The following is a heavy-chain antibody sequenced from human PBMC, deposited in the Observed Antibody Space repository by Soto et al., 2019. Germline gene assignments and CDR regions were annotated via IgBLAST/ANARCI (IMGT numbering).Heavy chain of an antibody. CDR2: ISGSGGST. J-gene: IGHJ4*02. CDR3: AKDYCSGGSCYNFDY. V-gene: IGHV3-23*01. CDR1: GFTFSSYA. Sequence: GGSLRLSCAASGFTFSSYAMSWVRQAPGKGLEWVSAISGSGGSTYYADSVKGRFTISRDNSKNTLYLQMNSLRAEDTAVYYCAKDYCSGGSCYNFDYWGQGTLVTVSS. D-gene: IGHD2-15*01.